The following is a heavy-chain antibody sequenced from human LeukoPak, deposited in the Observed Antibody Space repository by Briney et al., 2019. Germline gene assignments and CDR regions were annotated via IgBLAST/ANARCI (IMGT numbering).Heavy chain of an antibody. CDR2: IYYSGST. D-gene: IGHD3-22*01. Sequence: SETLSLTCTVSGGSISSSSYYWGWIRQPPGKGLEWIGSIYYSGSTYYNPSLKSRVTISVDTSKNQFSLKLSSVTAADTAVYYCARAGSSGYFLDYWGQGTLVTVSS. J-gene: IGHJ4*02. CDR1: GGSISSSSYY. CDR3: ARAGSSGYFLDY. V-gene: IGHV4-39*01.